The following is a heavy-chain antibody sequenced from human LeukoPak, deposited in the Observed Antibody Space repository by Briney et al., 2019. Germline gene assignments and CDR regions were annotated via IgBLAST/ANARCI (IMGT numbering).Heavy chain of an antibody. V-gene: IGHV1-18*01. D-gene: IGHD2-2*01. J-gene: IGHJ4*02. Sequence: GASVKVSCKASGGTFSSYGISWVRQAPGQGLEWMGWISAYNGNTNYAQKLQGRVTMTTDTSTSTAYMELRSLRSDDTAVYYCARGRVVVVPAALDYWGQGTLVTVSS. CDR1: GGTFSSYG. CDR3: ARGRVVVVPAALDY. CDR2: ISAYNGNT.